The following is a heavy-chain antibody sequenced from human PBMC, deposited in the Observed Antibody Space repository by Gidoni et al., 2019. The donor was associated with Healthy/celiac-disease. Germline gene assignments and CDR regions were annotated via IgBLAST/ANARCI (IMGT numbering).Heavy chain of an antibody. CDR1: GFTFSSYA. Sequence: EVQLLESGGGLVQPGGSLRLSCAASGFTFSSYAMSWVRQAPGKGLEWVSAISGSGGSTYYADSVKGRFTISRDNSKNTLYLQMNSLRAEDTAVYYCAKDFNIVGGPWLQFLGYFDYWGQGTLVTVSS. J-gene: IGHJ4*02. CDR3: AKDFNIVGGPWLQFLGYFDY. D-gene: IGHD3-3*01. CDR2: ISGSGGST. V-gene: IGHV3-23*01.